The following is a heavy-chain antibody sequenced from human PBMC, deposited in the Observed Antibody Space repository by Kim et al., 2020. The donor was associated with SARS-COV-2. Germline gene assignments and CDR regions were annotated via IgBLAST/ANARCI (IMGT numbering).Heavy chain of an antibody. V-gene: IGHV4-59*01. D-gene: IGHD3-10*01. CDR3: ERARGGFVELLSSGAFDI. Sequence: SRVTISVDTSKNQFSLRLSSVTAADTAVYYCERARGGFVELLSSGAFDIWGQGTMVTVSS. J-gene: IGHJ3*02.